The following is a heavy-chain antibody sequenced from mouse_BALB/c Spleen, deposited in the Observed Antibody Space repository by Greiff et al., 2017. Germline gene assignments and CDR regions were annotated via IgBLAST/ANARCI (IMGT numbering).Heavy chain of an antibody. J-gene: IGHJ4*01. Sequence: DVKLVESGGGLVQPGGSLKLSCAASGFTFSSYTMSWVRQTPEKRLEWVAYISNGGGSTYYPDTVKGRFTISRDNAKNTLYLQMSSLKSEDTAMYYCARHEGYYGSSYVYAMDYWGQGTSVTVSS. D-gene: IGHD1-1*01. CDR2: ISNGGGST. V-gene: IGHV5-12-2*01. CDR1: GFTFSSYT. CDR3: ARHEGYYGSSYVYAMDY.